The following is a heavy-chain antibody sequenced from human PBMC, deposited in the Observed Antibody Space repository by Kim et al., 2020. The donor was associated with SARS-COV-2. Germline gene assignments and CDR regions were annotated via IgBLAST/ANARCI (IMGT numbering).Heavy chain of an antibody. Sequence: GGSLRLSCAASGFTFSSYSMNWVRQAPGKGLEWVSSISSSSSYIYYADSVKGRFTISRDNAKNSLYLQMNSLRAEDTAVYYCARGGAAAGGIDPWGQGTLVTVSS. CDR3: ARGGAAAGGIDP. J-gene: IGHJ5*02. CDR2: ISSSSSYI. D-gene: IGHD6-13*01. CDR1: GFTFSSYS. V-gene: IGHV3-21*01.